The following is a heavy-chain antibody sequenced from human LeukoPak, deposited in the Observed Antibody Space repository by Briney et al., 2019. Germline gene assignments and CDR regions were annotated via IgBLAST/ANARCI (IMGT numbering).Heavy chain of an antibody. CDR3: ARSLDWFDP. CDR2: IYYSGST. CDR1: GGSISSSSYY. V-gene: IGHV4-39*07. J-gene: IGHJ5*02. Sequence: SETLSLTCTVSGGSISSSSYYWGWIRQPPGKGLEWIGSIYYSGSTYYNPSLQSRVTMSADTSKNQVSLKLNSVTAADTAVYYCARSLDWFDPWGQGTLVTVSS.